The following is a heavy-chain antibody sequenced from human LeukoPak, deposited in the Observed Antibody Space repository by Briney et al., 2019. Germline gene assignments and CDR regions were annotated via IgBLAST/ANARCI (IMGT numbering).Heavy chain of an antibody. CDR3: ARDGWGYCSSTSCRGDAFDI. CDR1: GFTFSSYS. CDR2: ISSSSSTI. D-gene: IGHD2-2*01. V-gene: IGHV3-48*04. J-gene: IGHJ3*02. Sequence: GGSLRLSCAASGFTFSSYSMNWVRQAPGKGLEWVSYISSSSSTIYYADSVKGRFTISRDNAKNSLYLQMNSLRAEDMAVYYCARDGWGYCSSTSCRGDAFDIWGQGTMVTVSS.